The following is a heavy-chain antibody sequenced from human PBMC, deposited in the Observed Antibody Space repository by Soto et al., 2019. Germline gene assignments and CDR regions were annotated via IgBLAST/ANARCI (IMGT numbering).Heavy chain of an antibody. J-gene: IGHJ6*02. CDR3: AKGRSYYYYYGVDV. Sequence: PGGSLSLSCAASGFTFTNYGMHWVRQAPGKGLEWVAVISSDGSNKNYADSVKGRFTISRDNSKSTLYLQMNSLRAEDTALYYCAKGRSYYYYYGVDVWGQGTTVTVSS. CDR1: GFTFTNYG. CDR2: ISSDGSNK. V-gene: IGHV3-30*18.